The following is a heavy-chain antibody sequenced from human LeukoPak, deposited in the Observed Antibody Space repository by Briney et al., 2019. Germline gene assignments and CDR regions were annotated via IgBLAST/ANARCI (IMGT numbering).Heavy chain of an antibody. J-gene: IGHJ4*02. CDR3: ARDTYVYGSGNYRLDY. V-gene: IGHV4-34*01. Sequence: TSETLSLTCAVYGGSFSGYYWSWIRQPPGKGLEWIGEINHSGSTNYNPSLKSRVTMSVDTSKNQFSLKLSSVTAADTAVYYCARDTYVYGSGNYRLDYWGQGTLVTVSS. CDR1: GGSFSGYY. CDR2: INHSGST. D-gene: IGHD3-10*01.